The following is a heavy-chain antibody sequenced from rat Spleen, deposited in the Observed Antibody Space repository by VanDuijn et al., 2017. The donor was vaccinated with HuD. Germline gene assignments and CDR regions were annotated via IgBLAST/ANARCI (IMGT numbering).Heavy chain of an antibody. CDR1: GYSITSSYR. J-gene: IGHJ2*01. D-gene: IGHD4-3*01. CDR3: ARWGAGYFDY. CDR2: INSAGST. V-gene: IGHV3-3*01. Sequence: EVQLQESGPGLVKPSQSLSLTCSVTGYSITSSYRWNWIRKFPGNKVEWMGYINSAGSTNYNPPLKSQLSITRDTSKNQFFLQFTSVTTEDTATYYCARWGAGYFDYWGQGVMVTVSS.